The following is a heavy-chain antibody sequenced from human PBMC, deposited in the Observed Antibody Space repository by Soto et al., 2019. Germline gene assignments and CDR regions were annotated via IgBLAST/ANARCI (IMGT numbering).Heavy chain of an antibody. Sequence: GASVKVSCKASGGTFSSYTISWVRQAPGQGLEWMGRIIPILGIANYAQKFQGRVTITADKSTSTAYMELSSLRSEDTAVYYCARDRYCSRTSCYASWLDPWGQGTLVTVSS. V-gene: IGHV1-69*04. CDR1: GGTFSSYT. CDR3: ARDRYCSRTSCYASWLDP. D-gene: IGHD2-2*01. CDR2: IIPILGIA. J-gene: IGHJ5*02.